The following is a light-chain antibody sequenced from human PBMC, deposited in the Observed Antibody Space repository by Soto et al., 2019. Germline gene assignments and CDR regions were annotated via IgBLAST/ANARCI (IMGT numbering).Light chain of an antibody. CDR3: QSYDSSLSGPVV. Sequence: QSVLTQPPSVSGAPGQRVTISCTGSSSNIGAGSDVHWYQQLPGTAPKLLIYGNSNRPSGVPDRLSGSKSGTAASLAIPGLQAEDEADYYCQSYDSSLSGPVVVGGGTPLTVL. CDR2: GNS. CDR1: SSNIGAGSD. J-gene: IGLJ2*01. V-gene: IGLV1-40*01.